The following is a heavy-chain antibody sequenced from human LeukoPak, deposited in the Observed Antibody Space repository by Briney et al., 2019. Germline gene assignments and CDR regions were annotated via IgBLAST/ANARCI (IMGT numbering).Heavy chain of an antibody. V-gene: IGHV3-30*02. CDR1: GFTFSSYG. CDR3: VKVSLNMVNDAFDI. J-gene: IGHJ3*02. D-gene: IGHD2-21*01. CDR2: IRYDGSRK. Sequence: GGSLRLSCAASGFTFSSYGMHWVRQAPDKGLEWVAFIRYDGSRKYYADSVKGRFTISRDNSKNTLYLQMNSLRAEDTAMYYCVKVSLNMVNDAFDIWGQGTMVSVSS.